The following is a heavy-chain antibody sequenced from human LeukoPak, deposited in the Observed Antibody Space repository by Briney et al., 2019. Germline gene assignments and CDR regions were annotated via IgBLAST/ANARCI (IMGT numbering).Heavy chain of an antibody. CDR3: TTEDSSGWYYFDY. CDR2: IKSKTDGGTT. CDR1: GFTFSNAW. J-gene: IGHJ4*02. Sequence: PGRSLRLSCAASGFTFSNAWMSWVRQAPGKGLEWVGRIKSKTDGGTTDYAAPVKGRFTISRDDSKNTLYLQMNSLKTEDTAVYYCTTEDSSGWYYFDYWGQGTLVTVSS. V-gene: IGHV3-15*01. D-gene: IGHD6-19*01.